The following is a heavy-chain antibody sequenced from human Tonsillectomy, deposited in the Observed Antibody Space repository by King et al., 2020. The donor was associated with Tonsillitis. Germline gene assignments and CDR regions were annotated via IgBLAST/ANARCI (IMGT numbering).Heavy chain of an antibody. CDR3: AKDMARRYSYGSDDFDY. J-gene: IGHJ4*02. CDR2: ISGSGGST. CDR1: GFTFSSYA. Sequence: VQLVQSGGGLVQPGGSLRLSCAASGFTFSSYAMSWVRQAPGKGLEWVSAISGSGGSTYYADSVKGRFTISRENSKKTLYLQMNSLRGEDTAVYYCAKDMARRYSYGSDDFDYRGQGTLVTVSS. D-gene: IGHD5-18*01. V-gene: IGHV3-23*04.